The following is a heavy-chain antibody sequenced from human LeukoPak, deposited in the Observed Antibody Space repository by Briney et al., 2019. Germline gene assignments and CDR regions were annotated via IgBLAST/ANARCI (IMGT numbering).Heavy chain of an antibody. CDR1: GGSFSGYY. CDR3: ARGRPAVVDY. D-gene: IGHD6-19*01. J-gene: IGHJ4*02. CDR2: INHSGST. V-gene: IGHV4-34*01. Sequence: SETLSLTCAVYGGSFSGYYWSWIRQPPGKGLEWIGEINHSGSTNYNPSLKSRVTISVDTSKNQFSLKLSSVTAADTAVYYCARGRPAVVDYWGQGTLVTFSS.